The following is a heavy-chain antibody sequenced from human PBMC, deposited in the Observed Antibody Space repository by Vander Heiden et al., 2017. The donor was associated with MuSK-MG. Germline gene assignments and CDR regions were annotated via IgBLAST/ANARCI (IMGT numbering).Heavy chain of an antibody. V-gene: IGHV2-5*02. CDR1: GFSLGDTGVG. D-gene: IGHD3-16*01. CDR2: IYWDDDD. CDR3: VHRLSRGVLTYYFDD. Sequence: QITLKESGPTLVKPTQTLTLTCTVSGFSLGDTGVGVGWIRQSPGKALEWLAMIYWDDDDRYNPSLKTRLTISQDTSRNQVVLTMAHMDPLDIGTDYCVHRLSRGVLTYYFDDWGKGVLVTVSS. J-gene: IGHJ4*02.